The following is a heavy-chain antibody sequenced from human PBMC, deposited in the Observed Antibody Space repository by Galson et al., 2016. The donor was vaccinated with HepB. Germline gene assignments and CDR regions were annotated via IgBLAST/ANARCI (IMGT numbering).Heavy chain of an antibody. CDR3: ATDPTLAGIFDS. CDR2: IIPILGTT. Sequence: SVKVSCKASGGTFSRFGVSWVRQAPGQGLEWMGRIIPILGTTKYAQKFQGRITITADKSTGTVYMDLSTLTYEDTAVYYCATDPTLAGIFDSWGQGTLVTVSS. CDR1: GGTFSRFG. D-gene: IGHD6-19*01. J-gene: IGHJ4*02. V-gene: IGHV1-69*04.